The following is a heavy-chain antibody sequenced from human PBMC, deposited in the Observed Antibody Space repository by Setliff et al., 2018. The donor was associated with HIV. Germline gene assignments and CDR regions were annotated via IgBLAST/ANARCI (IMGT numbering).Heavy chain of an antibody. V-gene: IGHV4-39*02. CDR1: GGSVSSGSHY. CDR2: IYYSGTT. J-gene: IGHJ4*02. Sequence: SETLSLTCAVSGGSVSSGSHYWGWIRQAPGKGLEWIGNIYYSGTTFYNPSLKSRVSISVDTSRNEFSLKLTSVTAADTAVYYCAREFSSSSFDQWGQGTLVTVSS. D-gene: IGHD6-6*01. CDR3: AREFSSSSFDQ.